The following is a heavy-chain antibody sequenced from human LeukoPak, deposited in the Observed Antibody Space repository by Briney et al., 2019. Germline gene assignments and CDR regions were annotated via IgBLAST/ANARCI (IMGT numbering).Heavy chain of an antibody. Sequence: SETLSLTCIISGGSISSSTYHWGWIRQPPGEGLEWIGYIYYSGSTNYNPSLKSRVTISEDTSKNQFSLKLSSVTAADTAMYYCARASWLPQTRNYYYMDVWGKGTTVTISS. D-gene: IGHD5-12*01. CDR3: ARASWLPQTRNYYYMDV. CDR1: GGSISSSTYH. CDR2: IYYSGST. V-gene: IGHV4-61*05. J-gene: IGHJ6*03.